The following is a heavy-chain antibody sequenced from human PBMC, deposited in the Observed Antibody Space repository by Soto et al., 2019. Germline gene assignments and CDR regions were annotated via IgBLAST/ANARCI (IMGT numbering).Heavy chain of an antibody. CDR1: GDTFSSYA. D-gene: IGHD4-17*01. CDR3: PRFDYGGNSRLDY. J-gene: IGHJ4*02. Sequence: QVQLVQSGAEVKKPGSSVKVSCKASGDTFSSYAISWVRQAPGQGLEWMGGIIPIFGTANYAQKFQGRVTITADESTSTAYMELSSLRSVDTAVYYCPRFDYGGNSRLDYWGQGTLVTVSS. V-gene: IGHV1-69*01. CDR2: IIPIFGTA.